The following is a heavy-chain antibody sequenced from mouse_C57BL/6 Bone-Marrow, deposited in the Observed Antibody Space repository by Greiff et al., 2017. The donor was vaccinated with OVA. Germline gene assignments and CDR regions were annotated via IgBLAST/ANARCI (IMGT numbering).Heavy chain of an antibody. CDR2: INPYNGGT. V-gene: IGHV1-19*01. D-gene: IGHD1-1*01. J-gene: IGHJ2*01. CDR1: GYTFTDYY. Sequence: VQLKESGPVLVKPGASVKMSCKASGYTFTDYYMNWVKQSHGKSLEWIGVINPYNGGTSYNQKFKGKATLTVDKSSSTAYMELNSLTSEDSAVYYCARITTVVWGQGTTLTVSS. CDR3: ARITTVV.